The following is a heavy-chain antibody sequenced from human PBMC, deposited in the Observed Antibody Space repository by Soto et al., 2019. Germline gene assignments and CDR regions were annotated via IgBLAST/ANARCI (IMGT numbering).Heavy chain of an antibody. V-gene: IGHV3-30-3*01. J-gene: IGHJ4*02. Sequence: GGSPRISCAASGFTFSSYAMHWVRQAPGKGLEWVAVISYDGSNKYYADSVKGRFTISRDNSKNTLYLQMNSLRAEDTAVYYCARDPGHKDTAMVTPDYWGQGTLVTVSS. CDR2: ISYDGSNK. CDR1: GFTFSSYA. D-gene: IGHD5-18*01. CDR3: ARDPGHKDTAMVTPDY.